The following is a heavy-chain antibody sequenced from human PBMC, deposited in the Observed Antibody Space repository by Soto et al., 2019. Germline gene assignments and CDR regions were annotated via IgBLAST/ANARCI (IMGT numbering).Heavy chain of an antibody. CDR3: AHSRYDYVWGSYRDNGFDP. J-gene: IGHJ5*02. D-gene: IGHD3-16*02. CDR2: IDWDDGK. V-gene: IGHV2-70*12. Sequence: SGPTLVNPTQTLTLTCTFSGFSLSTSGMCVSWIRQPPGKALEWLARIDWDDGKYYSTSLKTRLTISKDTSKNQVVLTMTNMDPVDTATYYCAHSRYDYVWGSYRDNGFDPWGQGTLVTVSS. CDR1: GFSLSTSGMC.